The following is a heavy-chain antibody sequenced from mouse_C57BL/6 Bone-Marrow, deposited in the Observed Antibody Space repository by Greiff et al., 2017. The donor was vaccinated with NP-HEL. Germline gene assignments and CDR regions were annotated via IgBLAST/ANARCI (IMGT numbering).Heavy chain of an antibody. D-gene: IGHD1-1*01. Sequence: VQLQQPGAELVKPGASVKLSCKASGYTFTSYWMHWVKQRPGQGLEWIGMIHPNSGSTNYNEKFKSKATLTVDKSSSTAYMQLSSLTSEDSAVYYCARTVVAQYYYAMDYWGQGTSVTVSS. CDR1: GYTFTSYW. J-gene: IGHJ4*01. V-gene: IGHV1-64*01. CDR2: IHPNSGST. CDR3: ARTVVAQYYYAMDY.